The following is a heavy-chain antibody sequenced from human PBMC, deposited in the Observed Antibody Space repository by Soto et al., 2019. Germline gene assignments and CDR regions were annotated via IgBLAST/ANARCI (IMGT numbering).Heavy chain of an antibody. CDR2: ISGSGGHT. V-gene: IGHV3-23*01. D-gene: IGHD5-12*01. CDR3: AFRVVTTIWGLEGEFFDY. Sequence: EVQLLESGGGLVQPGGSLRLSCAASGFTFSSYAMSWVRQAPGKGLEWVSAISGSGGHTYYADSVKGRFTISRGNSKNTLYLQMNSLRAEDTAVYYCAFRVVTTIWGLEGEFFDYWGQGSLVTVSS. J-gene: IGHJ4*02. CDR1: GFTFSSYA.